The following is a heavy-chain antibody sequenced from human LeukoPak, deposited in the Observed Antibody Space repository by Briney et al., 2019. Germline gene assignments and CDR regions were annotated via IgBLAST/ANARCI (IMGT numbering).Heavy chain of an antibody. D-gene: IGHD3-10*01. V-gene: IGHV4-38-2*01. J-gene: IGHJ4*02. CDR1: GYSISSGYY. Sequence: SETLSLTCAVSGYSISSGYYWGWIRQPPRKGLEWIGSIYHNGNTYYNPSLKSRVTISVDTSKNQFSLKLSSVTAADTAVYYCASGLGELLPANLDYWGQGTLVTVSS. CDR2: IYHNGNT. CDR3: ASGLGELLPANLDY.